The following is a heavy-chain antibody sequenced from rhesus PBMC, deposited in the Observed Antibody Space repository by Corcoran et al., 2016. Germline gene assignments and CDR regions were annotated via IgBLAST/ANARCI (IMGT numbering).Heavy chain of an antibody. CDR2: ISGSSGST. CDR3: ASMRYSGGWSDY. D-gene: IGHD6-37*01. CDR1: GGSISSNNW. Sequence: QVQLQESGPGLVKPSETLSLTCAVSGGSISSNNWWSWIRQPPGKGLEWIGYISGSSGSTYYNPPLKSRVTISKDTSTNQFAVKLGAGTAADTAVYYCASMRYSGGWSDYWGQGVLVTVSS. J-gene: IGHJ4*01. V-gene: IGHV4-65*02.